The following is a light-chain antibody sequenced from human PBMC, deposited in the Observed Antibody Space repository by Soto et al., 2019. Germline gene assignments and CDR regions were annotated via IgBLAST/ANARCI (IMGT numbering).Light chain of an antibody. CDR2: GAS. J-gene: IGKJ2*01. CDR1: QSVSSD. CDR3: QQYSAWPLT. Sequence: EIVMTQSPATLSVSPGERATVSCRASQSVSSDLAWYQQRPGLAPRLLIYGASTRATGIPARFSGRGSGTEFTLTSASLQSDDCAVYYCQQYSAWPLTFGQGTKVEIK. V-gene: IGKV3-15*01.